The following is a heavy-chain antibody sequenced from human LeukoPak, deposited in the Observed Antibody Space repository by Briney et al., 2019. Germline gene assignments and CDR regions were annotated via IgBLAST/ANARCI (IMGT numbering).Heavy chain of an antibody. J-gene: IGHJ5*02. CDR2: ISGSGGST. CDR1: GFTFSSYA. Sequence: GGSLRLSCAASGFTFSSYALSWVSQAPGQGLEWVSAISGSGGSTYYADSVKGRFTISRDNSKNTLYLQMNSPRAECTAVYYWAKSLYSSSSYNWFDPWGQGTLVTVSS. D-gene: IGHD6-6*01. CDR3: AKSLYSSSSYNWFDP. V-gene: IGHV3-23*01.